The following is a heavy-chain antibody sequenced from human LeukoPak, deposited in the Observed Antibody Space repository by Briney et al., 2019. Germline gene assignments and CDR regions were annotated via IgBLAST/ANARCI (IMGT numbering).Heavy chain of an antibody. J-gene: IGHJ3*02. D-gene: IGHD3-16*01. CDR3: ARTPAGGTGNGYRLGRLPMDAFDI. CDR2: IYYSGST. V-gene: IGHV4-59*08. Sequence: SETLSLTCTVSGGSISSYYWSWIRQPPGKGLEWIGYIYYSGSTNYNPSLKSRVTISVDTSKNQFSLKLSSVTAADTAVYYCARTPAGGTGNGYRLGRLPMDAFDIWGQGTMVTVSS. CDR1: GGSISSYY.